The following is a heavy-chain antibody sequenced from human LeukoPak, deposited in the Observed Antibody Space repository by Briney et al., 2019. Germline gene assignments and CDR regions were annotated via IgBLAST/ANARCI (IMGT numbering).Heavy chain of an antibody. CDR3: ARLTYYDILTGHFFDY. Sequence: GSLRLSCVVSGLTVSSNSMSWVRQPPGKGLEWIGSIYYSGSTYYNPSLKSRVTISVDTSKNQFSLKLSSVTAADTAVYYCARLTYYDILTGHFFDYWGQGTLVTVSS. CDR1: GLTVSSNS. J-gene: IGHJ4*02. CDR2: IYYSGST. D-gene: IGHD3-9*01. V-gene: IGHV4-39*01.